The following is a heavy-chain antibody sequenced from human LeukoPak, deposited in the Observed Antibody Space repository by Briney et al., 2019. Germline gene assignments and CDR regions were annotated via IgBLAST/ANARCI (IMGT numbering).Heavy chain of an antibody. CDR1: GFTFSNAW. V-gene: IGHV3-15*01. CDR3: TTGKVYDSSEFDS. D-gene: IGHD3-22*01. Sequence: PGGSLRLSCAASGFTFSNAWMSWVRQTPGKGLEWVGRVKSKTDGGTTDYAAPVKGRFTISRDDSKSTLYLQMNSLKTEDTAVYYCTTGKVYDSSEFDSWGQGTLVTVSS. CDR2: VKSKTDGGTT. J-gene: IGHJ4*02.